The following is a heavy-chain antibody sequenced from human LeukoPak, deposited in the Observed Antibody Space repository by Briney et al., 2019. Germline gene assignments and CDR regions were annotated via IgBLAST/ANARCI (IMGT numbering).Heavy chain of an antibody. CDR1: GFTFDDYA. V-gene: IGHV3-9*01. J-gene: IGHJ3*02. CDR3: AKESRMGAFDI. CDR2: ISWNSGSI. Sequence: GRSLRLSCAASGFTFDDYAMHWIRQAPGKGLEWVSGISWNSGSIGYADSVKGRFTISRDNAKNSLYLQMNSLRAEDTALYYCAKESRMGAFDIWGQGTMATVSS. D-gene: IGHD2-8*01.